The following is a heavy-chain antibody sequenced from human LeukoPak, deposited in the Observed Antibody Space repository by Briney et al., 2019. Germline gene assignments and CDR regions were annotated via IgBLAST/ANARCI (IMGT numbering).Heavy chain of an antibody. J-gene: IGHJ6*03. CDR3: ARAGYSYGSYYYYMDV. V-gene: IGHV3-23*01. CDR1: GFTFSSYA. Sequence: GGSLRLSCAASGFTFSSYAMSWVRQAPGKGLEWVSGISGSGDKTYYADSVKGRFTISRDNSKNTLYLQMNSLRAEDTAVYYCARAGYSYGSYYYYMDVWGKGTTVTVSS. CDR2: ISGSGDKT. D-gene: IGHD5-18*01.